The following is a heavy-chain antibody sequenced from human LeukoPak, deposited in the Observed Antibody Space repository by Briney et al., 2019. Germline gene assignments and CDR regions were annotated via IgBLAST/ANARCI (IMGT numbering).Heavy chain of an antibody. J-gene: IGHJ5*02. CDR3: ARAHSARLFDP. CDR2: IDYSGSA. Sequence: PSETLSLTCTVSGGSISSYFWSWLRQPPGKGLEWIANIDYSGSANYNSSLKSRVTISIDRSQKQLSLESRSVTAADTAVYYCARAHSARLFDPWGQGTLVTVSS. V-gene: IGHV4-59*01. CDR1: GGSISSYF. D-gene: IGHD6-6*01.